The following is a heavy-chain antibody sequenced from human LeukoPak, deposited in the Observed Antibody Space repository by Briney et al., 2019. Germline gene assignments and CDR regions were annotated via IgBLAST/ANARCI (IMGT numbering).Heavy chain of an antibody. V-gene: IGHV3-30*02. CDR1: GFTFGSYG. CDR3: AKRPVYYYYYMDV. CDR2: IRYDGSNK. J-gene: IGHJ6*03. Sequence: GGSLRLSCAASGFTFGSYGMHWVRQAPGKGLEWVAFIRYDGSNKYYADSVKGRFTISRDNSKNTLYLQMNSLGAEDTAVYYCAKRPVYYYYYMDVWGKGTTVTVSS. D-gene: IGHD6-6*01.